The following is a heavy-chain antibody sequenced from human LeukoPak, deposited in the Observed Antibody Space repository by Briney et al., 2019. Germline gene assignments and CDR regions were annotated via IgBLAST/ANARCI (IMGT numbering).Heavy chain of an antibody. V-gene: IGHV3-48*04. CDR2: ISISSTTI. D-gene: IGHD5-18*01. Sequence: PGGSLRLSCVASGFTFSSSSMNWVRQVPGKGLEWVSYISISSTTIYYADSVKGRFTISRDNAKNSLYLQMSSLRAEDTAVYYCARGAYSYPLNALDIWGQGTMVIVSS. J-gene: IGHJ3*02. CDR3: ARGAYSYPLNALDI. CDR1: GFTFSSSS.